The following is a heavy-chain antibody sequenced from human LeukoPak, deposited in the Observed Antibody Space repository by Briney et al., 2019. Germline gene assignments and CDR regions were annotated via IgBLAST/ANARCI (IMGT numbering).Heavy chain of an antibody. CDR2: INPSGGST. CDR3: ARGRYYGSGSYYKRWFDP. CDR1: GYTFTTYY. D-gene: IGHD3-10*01. V-gene: IGHV1-46*01. J-gene: IGHJ5*02. Sequence: GASVKVSCKASGYTFTTYYMHWVRQAPGQGLEWMGIINPSGGSTSYAQKFQGRVTMTRDMSTSTVYMELSSLRSEDTAVYYCARGRYYGSGSYYKRWFDPWGQGTLVTVSS.